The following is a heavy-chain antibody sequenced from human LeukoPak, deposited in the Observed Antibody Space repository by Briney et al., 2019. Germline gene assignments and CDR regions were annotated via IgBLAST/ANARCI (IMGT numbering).Heavy chain of an antibody. J-gene: IGHJ5*02. CDR1: GFTFSSYA. Sequence: PGGSPRLSCAASGFTFSSYAMSWVRQAPGKGLEWVSSISGRDGSTYYADSVKGRFTISRDNSKNTLYLQMNSLRAEDTAVYYCAKGYYGSGSYGWFDPWGQGTLVTVSS. CDR3: AKGYYGSGSYGWFDP. D-gene: IGHD3-10*01. CDR2: ISGRDGST. V-gene: IGHV3-23*01.